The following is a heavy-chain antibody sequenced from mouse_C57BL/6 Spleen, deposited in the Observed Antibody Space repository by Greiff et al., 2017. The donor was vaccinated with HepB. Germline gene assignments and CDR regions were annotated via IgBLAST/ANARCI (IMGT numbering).Heavy chain of an antibody. CDR1: GFSLTSYG. J-gene: IGHJ4*01. Sequence: QVQLKESGPGLVAPSQSLSITCTVSGFSLTSYGVHWVRQPPGKGLEWLVVIWSDGSTTYNSALKSRLSISTDNSKSQVFLKMNSLQTDDTAMYYCARHEGPQDYYAMDYWGQGTSVTVSS. D-gene: IGHD3-3*01. V-gene: IGHV2-6-1*01. CDR2: IWSDGST. CDR3: ARHEGPQDYYAMDY.